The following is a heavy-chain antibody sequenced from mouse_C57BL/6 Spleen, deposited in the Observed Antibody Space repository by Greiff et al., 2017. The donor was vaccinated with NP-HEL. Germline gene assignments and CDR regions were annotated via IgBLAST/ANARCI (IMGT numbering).Heavy chain of an antibody. CDR2: IDPSDSYT. V-gene: IGHV1-59*01. Sequence: QVQLKQPGAELVRPGTSVKLSCKASGYTFTSYWMHWVKQRPGQGLEWIGVIDPSDSYTNYNQKFKGKATLTVDTSSSTAYMQLSSLTSEDSAVYYCASGSNCHDYWGQGTTLTVSS. CDR3: ASGSNCHDY. D-gene: IGHD2-5*01. J-gene: IGHJ2*01. CDR1: GYTFTSYW.